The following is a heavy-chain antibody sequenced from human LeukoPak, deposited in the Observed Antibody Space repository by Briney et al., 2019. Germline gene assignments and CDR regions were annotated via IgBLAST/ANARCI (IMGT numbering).Heavy chain of an antibody. CDR2: INSDGSWT. CDR3: ARDIVIGSGSCLD. Sequence: PGGSLRLSCAASGNYWMHWVRQAPGKGLVWVSHINSDGSWTGYADSVKGRFTISRDNAKNTVYLQMNSLRVEDTAVYYCARDIVIGSGSCLDWGQGTLVTVSS. D-gene: IGHD3-10*01. CDR1: GNYW. V-gene: IGHV3-74*01. J-gene: IGHJ4*02.